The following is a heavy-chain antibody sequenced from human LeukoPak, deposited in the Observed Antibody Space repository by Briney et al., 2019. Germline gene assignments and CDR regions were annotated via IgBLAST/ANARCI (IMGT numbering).Heavy chain of an antibody. Sequence: SETLSLTCTVSGGSISSYYWSWIRQPPGKGLEWIGSIYYSGSTYYNPSLKSRVTISVDTSKNQFSLKLSSVTAADTAVYYCARPQGVVTTWFDPGGKGPLVTVSS. V-gene: IGHV4-39*01. D-gene: IGHD2-21*02. CDR2: IYYSGST. CDR3: ARPQGVVTTWFDP. CDR1: GGSISSYY. J-gene: IGHJ5*02.